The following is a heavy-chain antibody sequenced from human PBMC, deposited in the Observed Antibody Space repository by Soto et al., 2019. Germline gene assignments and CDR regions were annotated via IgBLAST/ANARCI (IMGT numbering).Heavy chain of an antibody. CDR3: ATRITVFGVLIPAFDP. Sequence: PSETLSLTCAVYGGSVNGYYWNWIRQPPGKGLEWIGEINHTGGTHYNPSLKSRVTMSVDTPNNQFALRLSSVTAEDTAIYYCATRITVFGVLIPAFDPWGQGTPGTVSS. V-gene: IGHV4-34*01. J-gene: IGHJ5*02. CDR2: INHTGGT. D-gene: IGHD3-3*01. CDR1: GGSVNGYY.